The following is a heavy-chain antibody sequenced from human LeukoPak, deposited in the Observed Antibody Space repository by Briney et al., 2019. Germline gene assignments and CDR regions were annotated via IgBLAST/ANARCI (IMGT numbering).Heavy chain of an antibody. V-gene: IGHV4-34*01. Sequence: TSETLSLTCAVYGGSFSDYYWSWIRQSPGKGLEWIGEINHTGTTNYNPSLKSPVTISVDTSKNQFSLRLSSVTAADTATYYCARGAADRRNYYYYIDVWGKGTTVTVSS. CDR2: INHTGTT. D-gene: IGHD1-14*01. CDR1: GGSFSDYY. J-gene: IGHJ6*03. CDR3: ARGAADRRNYYYYIDV.